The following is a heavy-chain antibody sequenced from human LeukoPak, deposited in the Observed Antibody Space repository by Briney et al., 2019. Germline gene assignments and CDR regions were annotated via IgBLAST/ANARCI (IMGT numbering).Heavy chain of an antibody. D-gene: IGHD6-19*01. CDR1: GGTFSSYA. V-gene: IGHV1-69*13. CDR3: ASRLVYYSSGWYYFDY. Sequence: GASVKVSCKASGGTFSSYAISWVRQAPGQGLEWMGGIIPIFGTANYAQKFQGRVTITADESTSTAYMELSSLGSEDTAVYYCASRLVYYSSGWYYFDYWGQGTLVTVSS. J-gene: IGHJ4*02. CDR2: IIPIFGTA.